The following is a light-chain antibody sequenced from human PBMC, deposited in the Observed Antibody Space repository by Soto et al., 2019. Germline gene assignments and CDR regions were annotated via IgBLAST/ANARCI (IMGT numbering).Light chain of an antibody. J-gene: IGKJ2*01. CDR1: QRVSSN. V-gene: IGKV3-15*01. CDR2: GAS. CDR3: RHFNNWPYT. Sequence: EIVMTQSPATLSVCPGERATLSCMASQRVSSNLAWYQQKPGQSPSLLIFGASTRATGLPARFSGSKYGTEFTLSLISRKSKDIAVYYCRHFNNWPYTFGQATNVDIK.